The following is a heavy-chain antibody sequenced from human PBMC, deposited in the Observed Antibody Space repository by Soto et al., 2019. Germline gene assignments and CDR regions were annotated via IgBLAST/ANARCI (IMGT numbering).Heavy chain of an antibody. CDR1: GFTFSDYN. CDR3: ARRSQLDY. Sequence: GGSLRLSCAASGFTFSDYNMNWIRQAPGKGLEWVSYISTTGSTIYYADSVKGRFTISTDNTMNSLYLQMDSLRAEDTAVYYCARRSQLDYWGRGTLVTVSS. V-gene: IGHV3-11*01. J-gene: IGHJ4*02. CDR2: ISTTGSTI.